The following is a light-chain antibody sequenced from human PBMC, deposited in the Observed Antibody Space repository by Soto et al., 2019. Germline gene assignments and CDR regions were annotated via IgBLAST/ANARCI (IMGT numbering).Light chain of an antibody. J-gene: IGKJ5*01. CDR2: GAS. CDR3: QQTYATPIT. Sequence: DIPMTQSPSSLSASVGDRVTITCRASHPISNYLNWYQHRPGKAPKLLIYGASTLQSGVPSRFSGSESGTDFTLTITSLHPEDCATYYCQQTYATPITFVQGTRLEIK. V-gene: IGKV1-39*01. CDR1: HPISNY.